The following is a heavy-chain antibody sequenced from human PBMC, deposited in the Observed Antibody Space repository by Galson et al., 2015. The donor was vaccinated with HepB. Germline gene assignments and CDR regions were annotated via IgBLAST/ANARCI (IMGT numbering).Heavy chain of an antibody. CDR1: GYPFTKYH. J-gene: IGHJ4*02. V-gene: IGHV1-46*01. CDR3: ARDSSDWSLDY. Sequence: SVKVSCKASGYPFTKYHVHWVRQAPGQGLEWIGIDSFNGESTNYAQKFQGRLTMTRDTPTNTVYMELSSLTSEDTAIYFCARDSSDWSLDYGGQGTLVTVSS. CDR2: DSFNGEST. D-gene: IGHD6-19*01.